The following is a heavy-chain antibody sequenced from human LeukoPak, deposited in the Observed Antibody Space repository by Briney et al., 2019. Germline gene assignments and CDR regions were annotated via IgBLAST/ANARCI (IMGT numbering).Heavy chain of an antibody. CDR1: GFTVSSNY. CDR3: ARGTRVYGDYFDY. CDR2: IYSGGST. J-gene: IGHJ4*02. Sequence: GGSLRLSCAASGFTVSSNYMSWVRQAPGKGLEWVSVIYSGGSTYYADSVKGRFTISGDNSKNTLYLQMNSLRAEDTAVYYCARGTRVYGDYFDYWGRGTLVTVSS. D-gene: IGHD4-17*01. V-gene: IGHV3-53*01.